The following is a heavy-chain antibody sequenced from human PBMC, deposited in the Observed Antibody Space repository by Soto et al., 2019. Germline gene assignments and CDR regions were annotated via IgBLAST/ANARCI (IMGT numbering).Heavy chain of an antibody. CDR2: ISYDGSNK. J-gene: IGHJ5*02. CDR3: ARDKGRSGSWFDP. CDR1: GFTFSSYA. D-gene: IGHD2-15*01. Sequence: QVQLVESGGGVVQPGRSLRLSCAASGFTFSSYAMHWVRQAPGKGLEWVAVISYDGSNKYYADSVKGRFTISRDNSKNPLYLQMNSRGVEDPAVYYCARDKGRSGSWFDPWGQGTLVTVSS. V-gene: IGHV3-30*14.